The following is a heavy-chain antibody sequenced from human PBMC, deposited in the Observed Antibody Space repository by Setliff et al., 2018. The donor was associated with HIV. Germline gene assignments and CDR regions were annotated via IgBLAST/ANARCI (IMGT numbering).Heavy chain of an antibody. Sequence: SVKVSCKASGYTFTSYTMNWVRQAPGQGLEWMGGIIPIFGTANYAQKFQGRVTITADESTSTAYMELSSLRSEDTAVYYCARWYGFHSSSSVLGFWGQGTLVTVSS. D-gene: IGHD6-6*01. CDR3: ARWYGFHSSSSVLGF. CDR2: IIPIFGTA. V-gene: IGHV1-69*13. J-gene: IGHJ4*02. CDR1: GYTFTSYT.